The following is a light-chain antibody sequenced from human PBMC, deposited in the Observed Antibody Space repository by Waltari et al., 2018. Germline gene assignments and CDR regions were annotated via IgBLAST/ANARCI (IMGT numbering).Light chain of an antibody. Sequence: EIVMTQSPDTLSVAPGERVTLSCRASQSVPTNLAWYHQKPGQPPRLLIYVASTRATGVPARFSGSGSGTEFTLTISSLESEDFAVYYCQQYSNWPYTFGQGTKLEIK. J-gene: IGKJ2*01. CDR3: QQYSNWPYT. V-gene: IGKV3-15*01. CDR1: QSVPTN. CDR2: VAS.